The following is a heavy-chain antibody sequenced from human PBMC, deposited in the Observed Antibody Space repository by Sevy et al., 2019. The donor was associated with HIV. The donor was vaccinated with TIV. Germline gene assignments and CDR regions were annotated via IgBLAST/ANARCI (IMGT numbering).Heavy chain of an antibody. V-gene: IGHV3-33*01. CDR1: GFTFSSYG. J-gene: IGHJ5*02. CDR2: IWYDGSNK. CDR3: ARDLRSSYDT. Sequence: GGSLRLSCAASGFTFSSYGMHWVRQAPDKGLEWVAVIWYDGSNKYYADSVKGRFTISRDNSKNTLYLQMNSLRAEDTAVYYCARDLRSSYDTWGQGTLVTVSP. D-gene: IGHD3-16*01.